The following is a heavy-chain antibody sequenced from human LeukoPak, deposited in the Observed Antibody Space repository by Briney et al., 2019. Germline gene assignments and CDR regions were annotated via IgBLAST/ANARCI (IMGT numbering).Heavy chain of an antibody. CDR1: GYTFTGYY. J-gene: IGHJ3*02. CDR3: ARDRIMITFGGVIAGYAFDI. D-gene: IGHD3-16*02. CDR2: INPLSGGT. Sequence: ASVKVSCKASGYTFTGYYMNWLRQAPGQGLEWMGWINPLSGGTNYAQKFQGRVTMTRDTSISTAYMELSRLGSDDTAVYYCARDRIMITFGGVIAGYAFDIWGQGTMVTVSS. V-gene: IGHV1-2*02.